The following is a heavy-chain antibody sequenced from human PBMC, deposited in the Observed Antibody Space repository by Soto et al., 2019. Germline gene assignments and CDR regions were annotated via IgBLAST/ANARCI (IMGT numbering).Heavy chain of an antibody. CDR1: GYSFTAYA. D-gene: IGHD6-6*01. CDR2: INTGNGNA. CDR3: ARMGTGRVVARPNWLDP. Sequence: QVQLVQSGAEVKKPGASVTVSCEASGYSFTAYAIHWMRQAPGQSLEWMGWINTGNGNAKYSQKFQGRITITSDTSVTTAYMELSSLGSEDTAVYYCARMGTGRVVARPNWLDPWGQGTLVAVSS. V-gene: IGHV1-3*04. J-gene: IGHJ5*02.